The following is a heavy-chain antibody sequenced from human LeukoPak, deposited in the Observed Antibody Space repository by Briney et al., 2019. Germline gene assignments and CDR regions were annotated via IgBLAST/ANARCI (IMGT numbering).Heavy chain of an antibody. CDR3: ARRVGSSWHFDY. D-gene: IGHD6-13*01. J-gene: IGHJ4*02. CDR2: IYPGDSDT. V-gene: IGHV5-51*01. CDR1: GSIFSTYW. Sequence: GESLKISCEASGSIFSTYWIVWVRQLPGKGLEWMGIIYPGDSDTRYSPSFQGQVTISADKSISTAYLQWSSLKASDTAIYYCARRVGSSWHFDYWGQGTLVTVSS.